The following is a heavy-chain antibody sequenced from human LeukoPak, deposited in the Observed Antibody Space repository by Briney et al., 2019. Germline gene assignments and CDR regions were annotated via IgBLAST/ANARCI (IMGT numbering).Heavy chain of an antibody. CDR3: ARDPPDYGDYVARFDY. D-gene: IGHD4-17*01. Sequence: PGGSLRLSCAASRFTFSSYAMHRVRQAPGKGLEWVAVISYDGSNKYYADSVKGRFTISRDNSKNTLYLQMNSLRAEDTAVYYCARDPPDYGDYVARFDYWGQGTLVTVSS. J-gene: IGHJ4*02. V-gene: IGHV3-30-3*01. CDR2: ISYDGSNK. CDR1: RFTFSSYA.